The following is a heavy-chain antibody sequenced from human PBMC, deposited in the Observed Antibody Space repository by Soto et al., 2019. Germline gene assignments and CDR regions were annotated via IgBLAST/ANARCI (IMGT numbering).Heavy chain of an antibody. Sequence: ASVKVSCKASGYTFTGYYMHWVRQAPGQGLEWMGWINPNSGGTNYAQKFQGRVTMTRDTSISTAYMELSRLRSDDTAVYYCARYPIWSGYGYGMDVWGQGTTVNVSS. CDR1: GYTFTGYY. D-gene: IGHD3-3*01. J-gene: IGHJ6*02. CDR2: INPNSGGT. V-gene: IGHV1-2*02. CDR3: ARYPIWSGYGYGMDV.